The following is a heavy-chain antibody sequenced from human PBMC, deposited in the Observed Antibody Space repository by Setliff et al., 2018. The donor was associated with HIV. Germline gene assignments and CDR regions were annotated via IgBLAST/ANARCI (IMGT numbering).Heavy chain of an antibody. J-gene: IGHJ4*02. Sequence: PGGSLRLSCAASGFTFSSYAMSWVRQAPGKGLEWVSTISGSGDNTYYADSVKGRFTISRDNSKNTLYLQMNSLRAEDTAVYYCAKGRGYCTGGSCYSDYWGQGTLVTVSS. CDR2: ISGSGDNT. CDR1: GFTFSSYA. V-gene: IGHV3-23*01. CDR3: AKGRGYCTGGSCYSDY. D-gene: IGHD2-15*01.